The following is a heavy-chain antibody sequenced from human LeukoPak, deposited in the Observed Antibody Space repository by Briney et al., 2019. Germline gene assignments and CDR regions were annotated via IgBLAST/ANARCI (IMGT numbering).Heavy chain of an antibody. CDR2: VYYNGIT. V-gene: IGHV4-59*01. J-gene: IGHJ4*02. Sequence: SETLSLTCTVSGVSINTYFWSWIRQPPGKGLEWIGYVYYNGITNYNPSLKSRVSISLDTSKNQFSLRLNSVTAAETAVYYCAIQLGGTTFHWGQGTLVTVSS. CDR3: AIQLGGTTFH. D-gene: IGHD1/OR15-1a*01. CDR1: GVSINTYF.